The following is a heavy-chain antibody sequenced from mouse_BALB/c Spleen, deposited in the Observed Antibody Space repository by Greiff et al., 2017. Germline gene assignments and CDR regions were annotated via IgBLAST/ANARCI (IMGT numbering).Heavy chain of an antibody. CDR1: GFAFSSYD. D-gene: IGHD1-2*01. Sequence: EVKLVESGGGLVKPGGSLKLSCAASGFAFSSYDMSWVRQTPEKRLEWVAYISSGGGSTYYPDTVKGRFTISRDNAKNTLYLQMSSLKSEDTAMYYCARQHYYGFAYWGQGTLVTVSA. V-gene: IGHV5-12-1*01. CDR3: ARQHYYGFAY. J-gene: IGHJ3*01. CDR2: ISSGGGST.